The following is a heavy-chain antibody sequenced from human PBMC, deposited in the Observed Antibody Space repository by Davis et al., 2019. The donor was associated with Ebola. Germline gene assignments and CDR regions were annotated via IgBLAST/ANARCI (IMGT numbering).Heavy chain of an antibody. CDR2: IIPILGIT. Sequence: AASVKVSCKASGYTFTSYGISWVRQAPGQGLEWMGRIIPILGITNYAQKFQGRVTITADESTSTAYMELSSLRSEDTAVYYCAREEIVVVVAATDFYYYYGMDVWGKGTTVTVSS. J-gene: IGHJ6*04. CDR1: GYTFTSYG. CDR3: AREEIVVVVAATDFYYYYGMDV. V-gene: IGHV1-69*04. D-gene: IGHD2-15*01.